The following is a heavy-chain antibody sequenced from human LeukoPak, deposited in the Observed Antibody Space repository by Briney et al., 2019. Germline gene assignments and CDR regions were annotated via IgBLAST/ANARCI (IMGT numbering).Heavy chain of an antibody. Sequence: GGSLRLSCAASGFTVSSNYMSWVRQAPGKGLEWVGVIGYDGNNKYYADSVKGRFTISRDNSKNTLYLQMNSLRAEDTAMYYCAKLTPSPPDYWGQGTLVTVSS. CDR2: IGYDGNNK. J-gene: IGHJ4*02. CDR1: GFTVSSNY. V-gene: IGHV3-30*18. D-gene: IGHD2-15*01. CDR3: AKLTPSPPDY.